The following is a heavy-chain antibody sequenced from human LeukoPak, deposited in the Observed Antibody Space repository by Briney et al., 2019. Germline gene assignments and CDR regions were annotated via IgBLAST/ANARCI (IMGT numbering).Heavy chain of an antibody. J-gene: IGHJ4*02. D-gene: IGHD5-18*01. CDR3: ARTETAMVSFDY. V-gene: IGHV3-33*01. Sequence: GGSLGLSCAASGFTFSSYGMHWVRQAPGKGLEWVAVIWYDGSNKYYADSVKGRFTISRDNSKNTQYLQMNSLRAEDTAVYYCARTETAMVSFDYWGQGTLVTVSS. CDR2: IWYDGSNK. CDR1: GFTFSSYG.